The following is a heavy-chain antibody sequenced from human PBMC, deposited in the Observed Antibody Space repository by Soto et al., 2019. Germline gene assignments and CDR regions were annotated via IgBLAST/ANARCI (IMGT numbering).Heavy chain of an antibody. D-gene: IGHD2-2*02. V-gene: IGHV4-39*01. Sequence: SETLSLTCTVSGGSISSSSYYWGWIRQPPGKGLEWIGSIYYSGSTYYNPSLKSRVTISVDTSKNQFSLKLSSVTAADTAVYYCFLGYCNSTIFYTSSGDPNAYAICGQATMVTGSS. CDR3: FLGYCNSTIFYTSSGDPNAYAI. CDR1: GGSISSSSYY. J-gene: IGHJ3*02. CDR2: IYYSGST.